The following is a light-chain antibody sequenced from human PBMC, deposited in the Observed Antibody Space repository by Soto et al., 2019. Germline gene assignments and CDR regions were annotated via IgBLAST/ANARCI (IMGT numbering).Light chain of an antibody. CDR3: HQYDNVPHT. Sequence: DIQMTQSPSSLSASVGDRVTITCQASQDISNYLNWYQQKPGKAPKLLIYDSYNLKTGVPSRFSGSGSGTDYTFTISSLQPEDIATYYCHQYDNVPHTFGGGTKVEIK. J-gene: IGKJ4*01. CDR2: DSY. CDR1: QDISNY. V-gene: IGKV1-33*01.